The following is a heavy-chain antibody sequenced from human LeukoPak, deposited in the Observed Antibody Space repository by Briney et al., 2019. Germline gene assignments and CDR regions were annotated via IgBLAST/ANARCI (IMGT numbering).Heavy chain of an antibody. Sequence: GGSLRLSCVASGFTFDICAMSWVRQAPGKGPEWVSSIGGPTETFYADSVKGRFTVSRDNSQNTLYLQMNSLRAEDTAVYYRVKDATPRNSIWDYFGKWGQGALVTVST. D-gene: IGHD4-23*01. CDR3: VKDATPRNSIWDYFGK. CDR2: IGGPTET. V-gene: IGHV3-23*01. CDR1: GFTFDICA. J-gene: IGHJ4*02.